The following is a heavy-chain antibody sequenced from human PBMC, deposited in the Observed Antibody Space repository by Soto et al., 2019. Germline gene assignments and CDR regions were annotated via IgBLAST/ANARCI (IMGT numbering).Heavy chain of an antibody. J-gene: IGHJ5*02. CDR1: GFIFTNAW. D-gene: IGHD4-4*01. CDR2: IRSKAYGGTT. CDR3: TREMTTVTTYWFDP. V-gene: IGHV3-49*04. Sequence: HPGGSLRLSCAASGFIFTNAWMSWVRQAPGKGLEWVGFIRSKAYGGTTEYAASVKGRFTISRDDSKSIAYLQMNSLKTEDTAVYYCTREMTTVTTYWFDPWGQGTLVTVSS.